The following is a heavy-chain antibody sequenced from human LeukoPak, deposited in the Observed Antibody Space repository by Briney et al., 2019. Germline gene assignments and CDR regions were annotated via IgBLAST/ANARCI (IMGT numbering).Heavy chain of an antibody. D-gene: IGHD1-26*01. J-gene: IGHJ6*03. CDR3: ARAIVGAQSSYYYYYMDV. V-gene: IGHV1-8*02. CDR2: INPNSGNT. CDR1: GYTFTGYY. Sequence: GASVKVSCKASGYTFTGYYMHWVRQAPGQGLEWMGWINPNSGNTGYAQKFQGRVTMTRNTSISTAYMELSSLRSEDTAVYYCARAIVGAQSSYYYYYMDVWGKGTTVTVSS.